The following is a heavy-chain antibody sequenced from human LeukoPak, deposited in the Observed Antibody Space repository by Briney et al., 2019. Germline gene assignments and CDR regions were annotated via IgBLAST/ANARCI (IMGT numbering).Heavy chain of an antibody. V-gene: IGHV3-30*04. D-gene: IGHD1-7*01. CDR1: GFTFSSYA. Sequence: GGSLRLSCAASGFTFSSYAMHWVRQAPGKGLEWVAVISYDGSNKYYADSVKGRFTISRDDSKNTLYLQMNSLKTEDTAVYYCTTNPELLKYMDVWGKGTTVTVSS. CDR2: ISYDGSNK. CDR3: TTNPELLKYMDV. J-gene: IGHJ6*03.